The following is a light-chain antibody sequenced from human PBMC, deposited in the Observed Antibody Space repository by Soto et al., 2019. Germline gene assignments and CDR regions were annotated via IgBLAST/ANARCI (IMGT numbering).Light chain of an antibody. CDR2: DIS. V-gene: IGKV3-11*01. Sequence: EIVLTQSPATLSLSPGERATLSCRASQSVSKCLAWYQQKPGQAPRLLIYDISSRAPGIPARFSGSGSGTDFTLTISSLEPEDFAVYYCQHCNNWPPITFGQGTRLEIK. J-gene: IGKJ5*01. CDR3: QHCNNWPPIT. CDR1: QSVSKC.